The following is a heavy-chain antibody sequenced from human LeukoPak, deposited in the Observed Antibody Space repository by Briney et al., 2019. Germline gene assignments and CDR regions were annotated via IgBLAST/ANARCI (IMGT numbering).Heavy chain of an antibody. J-gene: IGHJ6*03. D-gene: IGHD4/OR15-4a*01. Sequence: PSETLSLTCTVSGGSISSYYWSWIRQPPGKRLEWIGYIYYSGSTNYNPSLKSRVTISVDTSKNQFSLKLSSVTAADTAVYYCAREEGAAGYMDVWGKGTTVTVSS. CDR3: AREEGAAGYMDV. CDR1: GGSISSYY. V-gene: IGHV4-59*01. CDR2: IYYSGST.